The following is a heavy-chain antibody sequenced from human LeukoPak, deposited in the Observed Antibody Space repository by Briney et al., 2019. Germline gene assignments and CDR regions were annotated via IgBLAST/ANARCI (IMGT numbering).Heavy chain of an antibody. CDR1: GFSVSSKY. CDR3: ARDGYDILTGYYDY. D-gene: IGHD3-9*01. J-gene: IGHJ4*02. CDR2: LYTAGDT. Sequence: GGSLRLSCAASGFSVSSKYMSWVRQAPGKGLEWVSVLYTAGDTYYADSVKGRFTISRDNSKNTLYLQMNSLRAEDTAVYYCARDGYDILTGYYDYWGQGTLVTVSS. V-gene: IGHV3-53*01.